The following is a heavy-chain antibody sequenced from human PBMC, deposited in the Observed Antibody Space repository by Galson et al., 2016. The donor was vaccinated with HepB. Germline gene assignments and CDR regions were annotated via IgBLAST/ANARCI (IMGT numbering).Heavy chain of an antibody. CDR2: IGTAGDT. CDR3: ARARIAALGTGAFDM. Sequence: SLRLSCAASGFTFSRYDMHWVRHVTGKGLEWVSAIGTAGDTYYPGSVKGRFTISRENAKNSLYLQMNSLRDEDTAVYYCARARIAALGTGAFDMWGQGTMVTVSS. CDR1: GFTFSRYD. J-gene: IGHJ3*02. V-gene: IGHV3-13*01. D-gene: IGHD6-13*01.